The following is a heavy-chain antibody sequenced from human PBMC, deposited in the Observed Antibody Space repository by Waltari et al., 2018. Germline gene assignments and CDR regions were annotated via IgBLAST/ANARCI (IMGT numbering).Heavy chain of an antibody. Sequence: EVQLVESGGGLVQPGGSLRLSCAASGFTFSSYWVSWVRQAPGKGLEWVANIKQDGSEKYYVDSVKGRFTISRDNAKNSLYLQMNSLRAEDTAVYYCARDIRYWTTVTDIDYWGQGTLVTVSS. J-gene: IGHJ4*02. V-gene: IGHV3-7*01. D-gene: IGHD4-17*01. CDR1: GFTFSSYW. CDR2: IKQDGSEK. CDR3: ARDIRYWTTVTDIDY.